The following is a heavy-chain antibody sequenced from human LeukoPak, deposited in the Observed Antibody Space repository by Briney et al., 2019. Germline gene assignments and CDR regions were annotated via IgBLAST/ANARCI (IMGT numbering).Heavy chain of an antibody. CDR2: IIPILGTA. CDR1: GGTFSNYA. V-gene: IGHV1-69*01. CDR3: ARDRYYDSRGNFYESGY. J-gene: IGHJ4*02. D-gene: IGHD3-22*01. Sequence: ASVKVSCKTSGGTFSNYAISWVRQAPGQGLEWMGGIIPILGTAKYAQKFQGRVTITADESTTTAYMELNRLRSEDTAVYYCARDRYYDSRGNFYESGYWGQGTLVTVSS.